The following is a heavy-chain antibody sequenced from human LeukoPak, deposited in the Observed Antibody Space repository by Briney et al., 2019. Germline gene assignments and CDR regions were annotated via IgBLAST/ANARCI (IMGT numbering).Heavy chain of an antibody. CDR1: GFTVSSNH. V-gene: IGHV3-66*01. CDR3: ASKLTTGN. Sequence: GGSLRLSCLVSGFTVSSNHMSWVRQTPGKGLEWVSVIYSGGTTKYADSVKGRLTIYRDTSKNTLFLQMNSLRVEDTAVYYCASKLTTGNWGQGTLVTVSS. CDR2: IYSGGTT. D-gene: IGHD4-17*01. J-gene: IGHJ4*02.